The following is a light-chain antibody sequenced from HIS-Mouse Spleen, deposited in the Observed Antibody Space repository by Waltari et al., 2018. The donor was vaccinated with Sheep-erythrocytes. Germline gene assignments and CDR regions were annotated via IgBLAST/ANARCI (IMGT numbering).Light chain of an antibody. V-gene: IGKV3-11*01. Sequence: EIVLPQSPATLSLSPGERPTLSCRASQSVSSYLAWYQQKPGQAPRLLIYDASNRATGIPARFSGSGSGTDFTLTISSLEPEDFAVYYCQQRSNWYTFGQGTKLEIK. CDR2: DAS. CDR3: QQRSNWYT. CDR1: QSVSSY. J-gene: IGKJ2*01.